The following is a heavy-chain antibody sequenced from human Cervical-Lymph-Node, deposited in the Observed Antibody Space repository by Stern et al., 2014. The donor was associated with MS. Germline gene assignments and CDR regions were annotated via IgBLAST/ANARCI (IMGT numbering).Heavy chain of an antibody. CDR2: INAGNGTT. D-gene: IGHD3-16*01. CDR3: ARNRVWGGTDY. V-gene: IGHV1-3*01. J-gene: IGHJ4*02. Sequence: VHLVESGAEVKKPGASEKVSCKASGYTFTSYAMHWVRQAPGQRLAWMAWINAGNGTTKYSQKFQGRVTITRDASASTAYMELSSLRSEDTAVYYCARNRVWGGTDYWGQGTLVTVSS. CDR1: GYTFTSYA.